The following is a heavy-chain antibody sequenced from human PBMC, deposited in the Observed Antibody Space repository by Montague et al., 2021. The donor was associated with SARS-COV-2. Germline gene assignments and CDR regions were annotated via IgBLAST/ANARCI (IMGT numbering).Heavy chain of an antibody. J-gene: IGHJ3*01. D-gene: IGHD3-22*01. CDR2: IDYTGXT. CDR3: ARLKRYFDSSGSPSAFDF. CDR1: GVSITNNIYY. V-gene: IGHV4-39*02. Sequence: SETLSLTCTVSGVSITNNIYYWAWIRQPPGKGLEWIGSIDYTGXTXYXXXXKXRVTISVVTSKNHFTLKLSSVTAAETAVYYCARLKRYFDSSGSPSAFDFWGQGTKVTVSS.